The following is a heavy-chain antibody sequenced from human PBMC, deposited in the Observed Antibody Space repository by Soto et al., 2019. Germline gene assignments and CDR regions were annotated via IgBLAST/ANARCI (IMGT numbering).Heavy chain of an antibody. CDR1: GYTFTSYG. V-gene: IGHV1-18*01. CDR3: ARTMPGGYYYVFGWCDP. J-gene: IGHJ5*02. Sequence: ASVKVSCKASGYTFTSYGISWVRQAPGQGLEWMGWISAYNGNTNYAQKLEGRVTMTTDTSTSTAYMDLRSLRSDDTAVYYCARTMPGGYYYVFGWCDPWGQGTLVTVSS. D-gene: IGHD3-22*01. CDR2: ISAYNGNT.